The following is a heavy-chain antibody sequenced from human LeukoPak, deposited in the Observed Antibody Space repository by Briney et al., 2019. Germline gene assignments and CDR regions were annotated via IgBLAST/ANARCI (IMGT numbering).Heavy chain of an antibody. CDR2: ISYDGSNK. V-gene: IGHV3-30-3*01. Sequence: GGSLRLSCAASGFTFSSYAMHWVRQAPGKGLEWVAVISYDGSNKYYADSVKGRFTISRDNSKNTLYLQMNSLRAEDTAVYYCARDMTHYGDYVGCFDYWGQGTLVTVSS. CDR3: ARDMTHYGDYVGCFDY. D-gene: IGHD4-17*01. CDR1: GFTFSSYA. J-gene: IGHJ4*02.